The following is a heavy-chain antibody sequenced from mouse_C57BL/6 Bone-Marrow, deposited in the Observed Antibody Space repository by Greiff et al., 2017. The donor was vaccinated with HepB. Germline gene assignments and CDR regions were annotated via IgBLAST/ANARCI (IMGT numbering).Heavy chain of an antibody. V-gene: IGHV1-18*01. D-gene: IGHD4-1*01. Sequence: VQLQHSGPELVKPGASVKIPCKASGYTFTDYNMDWVKQSHGKSLEWIGDINPNNGGTIYNQKFKGKATLTVDKSSSTAYMELRSLTSEDTAVYYCARSGNWDEFAYWGQGTLVTVSA. CDR2: INPNNGGT. CDR3: ARSGNWDEFAY. J-gene: IGHJ3*01. CDR1: GYTFTDYN.